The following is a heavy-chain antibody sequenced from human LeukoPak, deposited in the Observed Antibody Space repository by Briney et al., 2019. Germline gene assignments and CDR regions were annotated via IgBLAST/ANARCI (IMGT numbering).Heavy chain of an antibody. CDR3: ARGVSTWYRIDY. CDR1: GFPFSSYS. Sequence: GRSLRLSCVASGFPFSSYSFHWVRQVPGEGLEWVALLSYDGSIKHYADSVKGRFTLSRDNSKSSVYLQMDSLKADDTAVYYCARGVSTWYRIDYWGQGTLVTVSS. V-gene: IGHV3-30*01. D-gene: IGHD6-13*01. CDR2: LSYDGSIK. J-gene: IGHJ4*02.